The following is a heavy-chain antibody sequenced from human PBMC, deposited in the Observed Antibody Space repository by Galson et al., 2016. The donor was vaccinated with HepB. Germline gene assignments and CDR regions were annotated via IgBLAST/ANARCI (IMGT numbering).Heavy chain of an antibody. V-gene: IGHV3-23*01. Sequence: SLRLSCAASGFTFSNYAMTWVRQVPEKGLEWVSAIGGNGIDTYYEDSVKGRFTISRDNSKNTLYLILSSLRVEDTAVYFCAKDYYDTGLNYRPNFDYWGQGALVTVSS. CDR2: IGGNGIDT. CDR3: AKDYYDTGLNYRPNFDY. CDR1: GFTFSNYA. D-gene: IGHD3-22*01. J-gene: IGHJ4*02.